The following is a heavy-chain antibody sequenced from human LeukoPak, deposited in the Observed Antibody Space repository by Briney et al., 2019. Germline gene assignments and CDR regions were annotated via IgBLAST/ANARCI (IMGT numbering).Heavy chain of an antibody. CDR1: GFTFNSYA. V-gene: IGHV3-23*01. CDR3: AKCPVSAISYLMDV. J-gene: IGHJ6*03. CDR2: ITASSSKT. Sequence: PGGSLRLSCAASGFTFNSYAMAWVRQAPEKGLEWVSSITASSSKTYYAASVKGRFTISRDKSRNTLFLEMDSLRHEDTAVYYCAKCPVSAISYLMDVWGKGTTVIVSS. D-gene: IGHD2-21*02.